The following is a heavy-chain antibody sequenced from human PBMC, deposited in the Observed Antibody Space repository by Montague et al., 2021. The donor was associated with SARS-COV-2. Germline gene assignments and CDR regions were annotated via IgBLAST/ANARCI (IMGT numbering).Heavy chain of an antibody. CDR1: GFTFSSYG. J-gene: IGHJ4*02. D-gene: IGHD1-20*01. CDR2: IWYDGSSK. Sequence: SLRLSCAASGFTFSSYGMHWVRQAPGKGLEWVAVIWYDGSSKYYADSVKGRFTISRDNSKNTLYLQMNSLRAEDTAVYYCASGDITGMPYCDYWGQGTLVTVSS. V-gene: IGHV3-33*01. CDR3: ASGDITGMPYCDY.